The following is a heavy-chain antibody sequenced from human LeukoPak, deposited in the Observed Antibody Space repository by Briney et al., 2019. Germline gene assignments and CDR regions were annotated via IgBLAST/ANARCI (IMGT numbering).Heavy chain of an antibody. CDR1: GFTFSSYS. J-gene: IGHJ4*02. CDR2: ISSSSTYI. Sequence: GESLRLSCAASGFTFSSYSIDWVRQAPGKGLEWVSSISSSSTYIYYADSVKGRLTISRDNAKNSLYLQMNSLRAEDTAVYYCARNHGDVGTAMNYWGQGTLVTVSS. V-gene: IGHV3-21*01. D-gene: IGHD5-18*01. CDR3: ARNHGDVGTAMNY.